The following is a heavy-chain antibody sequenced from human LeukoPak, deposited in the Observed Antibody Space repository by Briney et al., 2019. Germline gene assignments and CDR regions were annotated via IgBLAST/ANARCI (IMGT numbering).Heavy chain of an antibody. V-gene: IGHV4-59*12. CDR2: IYYSGST. Sequence: PSETLSLTCTVSSGSISSYYWSWIRQPPGKGLEWIGYIYYSGSTNYNPSLKSRVTISVDTSKNQFSLKLSSVTAADTAVYYCARDEGGNSLAGAFDIWGQGTMVTVSS. D-gene: IGHD4-23*01. J-gene: IGHJ3*02. CDR1: SGSISSYY. CDR3: ARDEGGNSLAGAFDI.